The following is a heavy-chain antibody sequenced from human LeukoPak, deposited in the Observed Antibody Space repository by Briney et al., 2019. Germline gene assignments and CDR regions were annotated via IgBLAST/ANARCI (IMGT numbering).Heavy chain of an antibody. CDR1: GFTFSNAW. CDR2: ISGSGGST. J-gene: IGHJ4*02. CDR3: AKDHSVRRAVDPFDY. V-gene: IGHV3-23*01. D-gene: IGHD6-19*01. Sequence: PGGSLRLSCAASGFTFSNAWMSWVRQAPGKGLEWVSAISGSGGSTYYADSVKGRFTISRDNSKNTLYLQMNSLRAEDTAVYYCAKDHSVRRAVDPFDYWGQGTLVTVSS.